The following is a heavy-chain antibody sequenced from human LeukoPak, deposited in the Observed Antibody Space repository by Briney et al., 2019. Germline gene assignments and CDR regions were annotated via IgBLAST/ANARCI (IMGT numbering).Heavy chain of an antibody. CDR2: IKQDGSEK. D-gene: IGHD2-15*01. J-gene: IGHJ4*02. CDR3: ARASANAFDY. CDR1: GFTFSSFW. V-gene: IGHV3-7*01. Sequence: PGGSLRLSCAASGFTFSSFWMSWVRQAPGKGLEWVANIKQDGSEKNFVDSVKGRFTISRDNAKNSLYLQMNSLRAEDTAVYYCARASANAFDYWGQGTLVTVSS.